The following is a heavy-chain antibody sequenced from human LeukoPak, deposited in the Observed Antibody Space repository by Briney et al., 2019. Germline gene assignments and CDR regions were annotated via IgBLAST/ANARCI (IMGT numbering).Heavy chain of an antibody. CDR1: GGSFSGYY. D-gene: IGHD3-10*01. Sequence: SETLSLTCALYGGSFSGYYWSWIREPPGKGLEWIGEINHSGSTNYNPSLKSRVTISVDTSKNQFSLKLSSVTAADTAVYYCAREAGITMVRGVIGYWGQGTLVTVSS. CDR2: INHSGST. J-gene: IGHJ4*02. V-gene: IGHV4-34*01. CDR3: AREAGITMVRGVIGY.